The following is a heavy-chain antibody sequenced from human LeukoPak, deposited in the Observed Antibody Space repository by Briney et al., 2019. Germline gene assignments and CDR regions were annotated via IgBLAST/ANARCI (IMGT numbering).Heavy chain of an antibody. J-gene: IGHJ3*02. CDR2: IYYSGST. CDR1: GDSISSYY. Sequence: PSETLSLTCTVSGDSISSYYWSWIRQPPGKGLEWIGYIYYSGSTNYNPSLKSRVTISVDTSKNQFSLKLSSVTAADTAVYYCASQEGAFDIWGQGTMVTVSS. V-gene: IGHV4-59*08. CDR3: ASQEGAFDI.